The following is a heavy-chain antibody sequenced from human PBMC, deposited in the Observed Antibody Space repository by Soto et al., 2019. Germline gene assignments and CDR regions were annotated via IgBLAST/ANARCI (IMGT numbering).Heavy chain of an antibody. D-gene: IGHD4-17*01. CDR1: GFTFDDYA. V-gene: IGHV3-9*01. J-gene: IGHJ3*02. CDR2: ISWNSGSI. CDR3: AKDMLVGWGDYVDAFDI. Sequence: GGSLRLSCAASGFTFDDYAMHWVRQAPGKGLEWVSGISWNSGSIGYADSVKGRFTISRDNAKNSLYLQMNSLRAEDTALYYCAKDMLVGWGDYVDAFDIWGQGTMVTVSS.